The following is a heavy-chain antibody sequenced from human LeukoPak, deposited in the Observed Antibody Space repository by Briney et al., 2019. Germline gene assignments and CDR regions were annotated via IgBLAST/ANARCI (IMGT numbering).Heavy chain of an antibody. D-gene: IGHD3-22*01. CDR2: IYYSGNT. V-gene: IGHV4-39*01. J-gene: IGHJ4*02. Sequence: SETLSLTCTVSGGSFVGIVNTGAWFAHPQGKGWGGMGKIYYSGNTYFNPSLKSRVTISVDTSKNQFSLKLTSVTAADTAIYYCARYLRSSGTYYFDYWGQGTLVTVSS. CDR1: GGSFVGIVNT. CDR3: ARYLRSSGTYYFDY.